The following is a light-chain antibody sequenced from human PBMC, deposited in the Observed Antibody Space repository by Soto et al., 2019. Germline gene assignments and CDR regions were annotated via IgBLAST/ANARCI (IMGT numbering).Light chain of an antibody. CDR2: DAS. Sequence: EIVMTQSPATLSVSPGERATLSCMASQSVSSNLAWYQQKPGQAPRLLIYDASNRATGIPARFSGSGSGTDFTLTISSLEPEDFAVYYCQQRSNWPPITFGQGTRREIK. V-gene: IGKV3-11*01. CDR3: QQRSNWPPIT. CDR1: QSVSSN. J-gene: IGKJ5*01.